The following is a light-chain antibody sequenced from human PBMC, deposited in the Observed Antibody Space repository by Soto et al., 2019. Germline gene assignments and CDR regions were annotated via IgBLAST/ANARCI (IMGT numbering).Light chain of an antibody. CDR3: QQYNTYPIT. J-gene: IGKJ5*01. V-gene: IGKV1-5*03. CDR1: QIINDY. CDR2: KAS. Sequence: DIQMTQSPSTLSASVRDRVTITCRASQIINDYLAWYQQKPGKAPKLLIYKASTLESGVPPRFSGGGSGTEFTLTISSLQPDDFATYYCQQYNTYPITFGQGTRLEIK.